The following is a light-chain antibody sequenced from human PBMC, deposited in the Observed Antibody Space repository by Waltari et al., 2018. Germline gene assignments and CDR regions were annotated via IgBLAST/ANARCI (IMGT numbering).Light chain of an antibody. Sequence: SYVLTQPPSASEAPGKTARLTCGGDNIGSKSVPWYQPKAGQAPLLLIYYGSDRPSGIPERFSGSNSENAATLTISRVEVADEAAYYCQVWDSNSDLVVFGGGTKLTVL. CDR2: YGS. CDR3: QVWDSNSDLVV. CDR1: NIGSKS. V-gene: IGLV3-21*01. J-gene: IGLJ2*01.